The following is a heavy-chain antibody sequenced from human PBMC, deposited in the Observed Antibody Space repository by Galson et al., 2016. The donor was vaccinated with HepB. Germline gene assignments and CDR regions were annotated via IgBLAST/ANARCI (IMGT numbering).Heavy chain of an antibody. D-gene: IGHD3-22*01. V-gene: IGHV3-21*01. CDR1: GFTLSSYS. CDR2: ISSSSSYI. Sequence: SLRLSCAASGFTLSSYSMNWVRQAPGKGLEWVSSISSSSSYIYYADSVKGRFTISRDNSKNTLYLQMNSLRAEDTAVYYCARDMHRPYYYDSSGYGDMGYYFDYWGQGTLVTVSS. J-gene: IGHJ4*02. CDR3: ARDMHRPYYYDSSGYGDMGYYFDY.